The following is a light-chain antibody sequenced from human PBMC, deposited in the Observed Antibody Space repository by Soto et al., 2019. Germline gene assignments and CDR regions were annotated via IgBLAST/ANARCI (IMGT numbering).Light chain of an antibody. J-gene: IGKJ1*01. CDR2: GAS. Sequence: EIVLTQSPGTLSLSPGERATLSCRASQSVSSSYLAWYQQKPGQAPRPLIYGASSRAIGIPDRFSGSGSGTNFTLTISILEPEDFAVYFCQQDGSSPWTFGPGTKVDIK. V-gene: IGKV3-20*01. CDR1: QSVSSSY. CDR3: QQDGSSPWT.